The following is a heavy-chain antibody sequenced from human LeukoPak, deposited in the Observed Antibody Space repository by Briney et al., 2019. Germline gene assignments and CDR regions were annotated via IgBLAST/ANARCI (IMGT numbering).Heavy chain of an antibody. J-gene: IGHJ6*03. Sequence: GGSPRLSCAASGFTFSSYSMNWVRQAPGKGLEYVSAISSNGGSTYYANSVKGRFTISRDNSKNTLYLQMGSLRAEDTAVYYCAREGATYYYYMDVWGKGTTVTISS. CDR2: ISSNGGST. D-gene: IGHD1-26*01. CDR3: AREGATYYYYMDV. CDR1: GFTFSSYS. V-gene: IGHV3-64*01.